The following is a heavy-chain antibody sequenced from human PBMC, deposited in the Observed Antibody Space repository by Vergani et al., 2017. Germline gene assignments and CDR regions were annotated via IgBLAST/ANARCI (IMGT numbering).Heavy chain of an antibody. CDR1: GGSISSGGYS. V-gene: IGHV4-30-2*01. J-gene: IGHJ6*03. D-gene: IGHD1-26*01. CDR2: IYHSGST. CDR3: ARVVGGRKYFYYMDV. Sequence: QLQLQESGSGLVKPSQTLSLTCAVSGGSISSGGYSWSWIRQPPGKGLEWIGYIYHSGSTYYNPSLKSRVTISVDRSKNQFSLKLSSVTAADTAVYYCARVVGGRKYFYYMDVWGQGTTVTVS.